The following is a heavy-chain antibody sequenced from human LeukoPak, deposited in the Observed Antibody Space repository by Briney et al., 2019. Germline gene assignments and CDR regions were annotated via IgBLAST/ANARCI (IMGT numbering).Heavy chain of an antibody. CDR3: ARRRDGYKFLGVFDY. CDR2: TYYRSKWYT. CDR1: GDSVSSNSAA. Sequence: SQTLSLTCAISGDSVSSNSAAWNWIRQSPSRGLEWLGRTYYRSKWYTDYATSVKGRITIRSDTSKNQFSLQLNSLTPEDTAVYYCARRRDGYKFLGVFDYWGQGTLVTVSS. V-gene: IGHV6-1*01. D-gene: IGHD5-24*01. J-gene: IGHJ4*02.